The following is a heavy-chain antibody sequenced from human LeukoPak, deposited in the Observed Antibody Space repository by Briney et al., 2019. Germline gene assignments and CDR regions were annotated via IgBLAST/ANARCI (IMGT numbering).Heavy chain of an antibody. J-gene: IGHJ4*02. CDR3: VRDYLGGGDY. D-gene: IGHD3-16*01. Sequence: GASVKVSCKTSGYTFSGYYMHWVRQAPGQGLEWMGWINPDSGGTEYAQKFQGRVTMTRDTSISTAYMELSRLRSDDTAFYYCVRDYLGGGDYWGQGTLVTVSS. CDR1: GYTFSGYY. CDR2: INPDSGGT. V-gene: IGHV1-2*02.